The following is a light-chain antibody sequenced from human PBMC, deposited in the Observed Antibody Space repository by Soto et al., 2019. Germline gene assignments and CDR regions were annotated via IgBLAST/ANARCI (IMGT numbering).Light chain of an antibody. CDR2: SNN. Sequence: QSVLTQPPSASGTPRQRGTISCSGNSSKIGINTVNWYQQLPGTAPNLLIYSNNQRPSGVPDRFSGSKSGTSASLAISGLQSEDEADYYCAAWDDSLNGRVFGTGTKVTVL. CDR1: SSKIGINT. CDR3: AAWDDSLNGRV. J-gene: IGLJ1*01. V-gene: IGLV1-44*01.